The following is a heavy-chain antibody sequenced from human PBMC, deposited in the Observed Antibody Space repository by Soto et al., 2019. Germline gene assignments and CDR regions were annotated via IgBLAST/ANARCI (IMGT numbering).Heavy chain of an antibody. D-gene: IGHD1-26*01. CDR1: GFRFTTYA. CDR3: AKDWGATRGYFDF. Sequence: EVPLLESGGGLVQPGGSLTLSCAASGFRFTTYAMSWVRQAPGKGPEWVSAIGGSGDTTYYADSVKGRFTISRDNSQDTLYLQMNSLRAEDTAMYYCAKDWGATRGYFDFWGQGTLVTVSS. J-gene: IGHJ4*02. V-gene: IGHV3-23*01. CDR2: IGGSGDTT.